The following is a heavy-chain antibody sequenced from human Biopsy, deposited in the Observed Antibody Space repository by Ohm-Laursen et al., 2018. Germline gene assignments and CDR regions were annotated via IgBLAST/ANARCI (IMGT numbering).Heavy chain of an antibody. V-gene: IGHV1-69*06. Sequence: SVNASCKTSVGTFSAYATSSLRHAPGQGLEWMGGIIPLFGTTNYAQKFQGRVTITADKSTGTAYMDLSSLRSEDTAVYYCARDAKWLASGPIDYWGQGALVTVSS. CDR2: IIPLFGTT. CDR1: VGTFSAYA. J-gene: IGHJ4*02. D-gene: IGHD3-22*01. CDR3: ARDAKWLASGPIDY.